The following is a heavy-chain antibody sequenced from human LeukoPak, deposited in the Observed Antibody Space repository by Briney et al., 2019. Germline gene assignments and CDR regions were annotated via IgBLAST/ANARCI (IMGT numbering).Heavy chain of an antibody. Sequence: PGGSLRLSCAASGFTFSSYGMHWVRQAPGKGLEWVAVIWYGGSNKYYADSVKGRFTISRDNSKNTLYLQMNSLRAEDTAVYYCAKVREYSSSSGNFQHWGQGTLVTVSS. D-gene: IGHD6-6*01. V-gene: IGHV3-30*02. CDR1: GFTFSSYG. CDR2: IWYGGSNK. CDR3: AKVREYSSSSGNFQH. J-gene: IGHJ1*01.